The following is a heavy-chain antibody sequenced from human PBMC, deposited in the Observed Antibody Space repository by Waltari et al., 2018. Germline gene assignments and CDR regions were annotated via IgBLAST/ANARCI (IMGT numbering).Heavy chain of an antibody. J-gene: IGHJ3*02. CDR1: GFTFKHYE. CDR3: ARGFVTGKHFLAFDI. V-gene: IGHV3-48*03. Sequence: EVQLVESGGGWVQPGGSLRLSCAASGFTFKHYEMDWVRQAPGKGLEWLSYISSSGTNIYIADSVKGRFTFSRDNANNSLSLQMDSLGVEDTAIYYCARGFVTGKHFLAFDIWGQGTVVTVSS. D-gene: IGHD2-8*02. CDR2: ISSSGTNI.